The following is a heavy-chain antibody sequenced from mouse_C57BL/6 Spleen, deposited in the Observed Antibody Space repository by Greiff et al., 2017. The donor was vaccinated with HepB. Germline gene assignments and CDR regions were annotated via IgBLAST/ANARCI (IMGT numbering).Heavy chain of an antibody. Sequence: VQLVESGAELVKPGASVKISCKASGYAFSSYWMNWVKQRPGKGLEWIGQIYPGDGDTNYNGKFKGKATLTADKSSSTAYMQLSSLTSEDSAVYFCAKLTVVATDFDYWGQGTTLTVSS. V-gene: IGHV1-80*01. CDR1: GYAFSSYW. CDR2: IYPGDGDT. CDR3: AKLTVVATDFDY. D-gene: IGHD1-1*01. J-gene: IGHJ2*01.